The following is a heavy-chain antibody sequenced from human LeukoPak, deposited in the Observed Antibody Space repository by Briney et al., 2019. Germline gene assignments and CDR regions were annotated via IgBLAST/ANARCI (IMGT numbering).Heavy chain of an antibody. D-gene: IGHD6-19*01. CDR2: IWYDGSNK. CDR1: GFTFSSYG. V-gene: IGHV3-33*01. CDR3: ARATYSSGWYYFDY. J-gene: IGHJ4*02. Sequence: PGGSLRLSCAASGFTFSSYGMHWVRQAPGKGLEWVAVIWYDGSNKYYAGSVKGRFTISRDNSKNTLYLQMNSLRAEDTAVYYCARATYSSGWYYFDYWGQGTLATVSS.